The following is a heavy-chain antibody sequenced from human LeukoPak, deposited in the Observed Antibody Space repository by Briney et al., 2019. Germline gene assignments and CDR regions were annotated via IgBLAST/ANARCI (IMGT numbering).Heavy chain of an antibody. V-gene: IGHV1-2*02. J-gene: IGHJ6*03. CDR1: VYTFTFYY. D-gene: IGHD6-6*01. CDR3: ARDPFKLGSSDYYCYYMDV. CDR2: INPNSGGT. Sequence: GASVTVSFTSAVYTFTFYYMNWVRQAPGQGREGGGWINPNSGGTNYAQKFQGRVTMTSDPSISTAHMELSRLRSDDTAVYYCARDPFKLGSSDYYCYYMDVWGKGTTVTVSS.